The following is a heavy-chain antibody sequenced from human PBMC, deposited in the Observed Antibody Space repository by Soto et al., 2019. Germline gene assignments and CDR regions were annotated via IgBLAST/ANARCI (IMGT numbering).Heavy chain of an antibody. CDR3: AKELDSSGWTFDY. CDR1: GFTISNFG. V-gene: IGHV3-23*01. D-gene: IGHD6-19*01. J-gene: IGHJ4*02. CDR2: ISGSGGST. Sequence: PGGPLSLRTAAAGFTISNFGIRWVRQAPGKGLEWVSAISGSGGSTYYADSVKGRFTISRDNSKNTLYLQMNSLRAEDTAVYYCAKELDSSGWTFDYWGQGTLVTGSS.